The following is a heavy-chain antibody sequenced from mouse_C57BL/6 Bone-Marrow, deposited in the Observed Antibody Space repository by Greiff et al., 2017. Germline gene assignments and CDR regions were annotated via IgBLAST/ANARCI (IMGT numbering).Heavy chain of an antibody. V-gene: IGHV10-1*01. CDR1: GFSFNTYA. CDR2: IRSKSNNYAT. CDR3: VRLSSYYAMDY. D-gene: IGHD6-2*01. J-gene: IGHJ4*01. Sequence: EVKVVESGGGLVQPKGSLKLSCAASGFSFNTYAMNWVRQAPGKGLEWVARIRSKSNNYATYYADSVKDRFTISRDDSESMLYLQMNNLKTADTAMYYCVRLSSYYAMDYGGQGTSVTVAS.